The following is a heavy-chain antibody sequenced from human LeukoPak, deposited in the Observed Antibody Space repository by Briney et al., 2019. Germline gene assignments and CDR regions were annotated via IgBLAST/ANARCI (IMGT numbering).Heavy chain of an antibody. V-gene: IGHV4-39*07. CDR1: GGSISSSSYY. CDR2: INQSGST. D-gene: IGHD6-19*01. CDR3: ARARGAVAIDY. J-gene: IGHJ4*02. Sequence: PSETLSLTCTVSGGSISSSSYYWGWIRQPPGKGLEWIGEINQSGSTNYNPSLKSRVTVSADTSKNQFSLKLTSVTAADTAVYYCARARGAVAIDYWGQGTLVTVSS.